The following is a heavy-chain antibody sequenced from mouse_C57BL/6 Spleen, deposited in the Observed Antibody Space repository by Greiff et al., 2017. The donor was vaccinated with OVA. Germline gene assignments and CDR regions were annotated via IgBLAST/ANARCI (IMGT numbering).Heavy chain of an antibody. D-gene: IGHD1-1*01. J-gene: IGHJ1*03. CDR1: GYTFTSYW. CDR3: ARGAHYYGSSPYWYFDV. CDR2: IYPGSGST. Sequence: VKLQQSGAELVKPGASVKMSCKASGYTFTSYWITWVKQRPGQGLEWIGDIYPGSGSTNYNEKFKSKATLTVDTSSSTAYMQLSSLTSEDSAVYYCARGAHYYGSSPYWYFDVWGTGTTVTVSS. V-gene: IGHV1-55*01.